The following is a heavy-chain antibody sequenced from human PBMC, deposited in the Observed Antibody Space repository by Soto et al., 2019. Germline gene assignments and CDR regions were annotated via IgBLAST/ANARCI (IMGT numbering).Heavy chain of an antibody. Sequence: LKISCKGSGYSFTSYWISWVRQMPGKGLEWMGRIDPSDSYTNYSPSFQGHVTISADKSISTAYLQWSSLKASDTAMYYCARYIVVVPAAMDANWFDPWGQGTLVTVSS. J-gene: IGHJ5*02. D-gene: IGHD2-2*01. CDR1: GYSFTSYW. CDR3: ARYIVVVPAAMDANWFDP. V-gene: IGHV5-10-1*01. CDR2: IDPSDSYT.